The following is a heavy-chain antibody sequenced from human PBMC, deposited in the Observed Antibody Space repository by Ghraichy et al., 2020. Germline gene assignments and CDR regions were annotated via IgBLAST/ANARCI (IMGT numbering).Heavy chain of an antibody. J-gene: IGHJ4*02. CDR3: ANQAEYSSSNTRRGDY. D-gene: IGHD6-6*01. CDR1: GFTFSSYA. CDR2: ISGSGGST. V-gene: IGHV3-23*01. Sequence: GGSLRLSCAASGFTFSSYAMSWVRPAPGKGLEWVSAISGSGGSTYYADSVKGRFTISRDNSKNTLYLQMNSLRAEDTAVYYCANQAEYSSSNTRRGDYWGQGTLVTVSS.